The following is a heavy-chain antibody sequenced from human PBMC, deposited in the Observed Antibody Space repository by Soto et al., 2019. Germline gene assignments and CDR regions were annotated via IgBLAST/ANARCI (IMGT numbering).Heavy chain of an antibody. D-gene: IGHD6-19*01. CDR2: NYWDDDK. J-gene: IGHJ4*02. CDR1: GTSISSYYWS. Sequence: TLSLTCTVSGTSISSYYWSWIRQPPGKALEWLALNYWDDDKRYSPSLKSRLTITKDTSKNQVVLTMTNMDPVDTATYYCAHRGSGSSIDYWGQGTLVTVSS. V-gene: IGHV2-5*02. CDR3: AHRGSGSSIDY.